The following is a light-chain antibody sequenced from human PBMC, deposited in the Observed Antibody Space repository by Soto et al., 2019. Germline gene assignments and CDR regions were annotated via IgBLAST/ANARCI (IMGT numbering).Light chain of an antibody. Sequence: SYELTKTPSVSVAPGQTARITCGGNNIRNKSVLWYQQKPGQAPVVVVYDDTNRPSGIPERFSGSNSGNTATLSISRVEAGDEADYYCQVWDSSSDHWVFGGGTKLTVL. V-gene: IGLV3-21*02. CDR3: QVWDSSSDHWV. CDR2: DDT. J-gene: IGLJ3*02. CDR1: NIRNKS.